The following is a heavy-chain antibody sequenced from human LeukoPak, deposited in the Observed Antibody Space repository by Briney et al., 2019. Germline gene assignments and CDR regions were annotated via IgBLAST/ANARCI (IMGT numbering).Heavy chain of an antibody. V-gene: IGHV5-51*01. D-gene: IGHD3-9*01. J-gene: IGHJ3*02. CDR3: ARQRANYDILTGYYRGPNDAFDI. CDR2: IYPGDSDT. CDR1: GYSFTSYW. Sequence: GESLKISCKGSGYSFTSYWIGWVRQMPGKGLEWMGIIYPGDSDTRYSPSFQGQVTISADKSISTAYLQWSSLKASDTAMYYCARQRANYDILTGYYRGPNDAFDIWGQGTMVTASS.